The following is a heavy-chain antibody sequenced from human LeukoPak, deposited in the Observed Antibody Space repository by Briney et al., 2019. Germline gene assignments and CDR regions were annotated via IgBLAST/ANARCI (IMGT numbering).Heavy chain of an antibody. V-gene: IGHV3-9*03. Sequence: GGSLRLSCAASGFTFGNYAMHWVRQAPGKGLEWVSVISWNSDSVGYADSVKGRFTISRDNAKNSLYLQMNSLRAEDMALYYCAKDMSGYFGSGSQALDIWGQGTMVTVSS. D-gene: IGHD3-10*01. J-gene: IGHJ3*02. CDR2: ISWNSDSV. CDR3: AKDMSGYFGSGSQALDI. CDR1: GFTFGNYA.